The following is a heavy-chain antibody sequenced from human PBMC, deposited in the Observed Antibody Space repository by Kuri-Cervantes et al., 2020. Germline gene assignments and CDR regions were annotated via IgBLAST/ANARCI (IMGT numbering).Heavy chain of an antibody. V-gene: IGHV4-59*01. CDR3: ARDFRLVGATDPFGVWYFDY. D-gene: IGHD1-26*01. CDR1: GGSISSYY. CDR2: IYYSGST. Sequence: GSLRLSCTVSGGSISSYYWSWIRQPPGKGLEWIGYIYYSGSTNYNPSLESRVTISVDTSKNQFSLKLSSVTAADTAVYYCARDFRLVGATDPFGVWYFDYWGQGTLVTVSS. J-gene: IGHJ4*02.